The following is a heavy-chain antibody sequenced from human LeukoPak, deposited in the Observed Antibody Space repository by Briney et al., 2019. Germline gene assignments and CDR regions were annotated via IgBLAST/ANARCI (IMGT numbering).Heavy chain of an antibody. V-gene: IGHV3-74*01. J-gene: IGHJ3*02. D-gene: IGHD1-7*01. CDR3: ARVAHNWNLRAFDI. CDR1: GFTFSSYW. Sequence: GRSLRLSCAASGFTFSSYWMHWVRQAPGKGLVWVSRINTDGSSTSYADSVKGRFTISRDNAKNTLYLQMNSLRAEDTAVYYCARVAHNWNLRAFDIWDQGTMVTVSS. CDR2: INTDGSST.